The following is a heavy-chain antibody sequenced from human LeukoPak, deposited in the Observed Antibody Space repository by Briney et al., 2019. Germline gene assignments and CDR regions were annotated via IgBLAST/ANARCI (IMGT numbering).Heavy chain of an antibody. V-gene: IGHV3-33*01. CDR3: ARDQVVAGSFDY. Sequence: QAGGSLRLSCAASGFTFSSYGMHWVRQAPGKGLEWVAVIWYDGSNKYYADSVKGRFTISRDNSKNTLYLQMNSLRAEDTAVYYCARDQVVAGSFDYWGQGTLVTVSS. J-gene: IGHJ4*02. CDR2: IWYDGSNK. CDR1: GFTFSSYG. D-gene: IGHD6-19*01.